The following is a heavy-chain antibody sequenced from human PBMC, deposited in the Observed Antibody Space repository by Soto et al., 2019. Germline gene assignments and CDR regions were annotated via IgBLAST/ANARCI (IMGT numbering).Heavy chain of an antibody. Sequence: QVQLVQSGAEVKKPGSSVKVSCKASGGTFSSYAINWVRRAPGQGLEWMGGIIPIFGTADYAQKFQGRVTITADQSTSTAYMELSSLRSEDTAVYYCAQCLLGVNYYYGMDVWGQGTTVTVSS. CDR1: GGTFSSYA. V-gene: IGHV1-69*12. D-gene: IGHD3-16*01. CDR2: IIPIFGTA. J-gene: IGHJ6*02. CDR3: AQCLLGVNYYYGMDV.